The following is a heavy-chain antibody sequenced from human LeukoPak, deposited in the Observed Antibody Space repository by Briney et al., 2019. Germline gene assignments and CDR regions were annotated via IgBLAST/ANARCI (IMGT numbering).Heavy chain of an antibody. CDR3: VRHFSRSFLGRRFHR. J-gene: IGHJ5*02. V-gene: IGHV4-39*01. D-gene: IGHD2/OR15-2a*01. CDR1: GGSIMSYNHY. CDR2: IYNSVSP. Sequence: SETLPLTCSVSGGSIMSYNHYWGWIRQPPGKGLEWIGSIYNSVSPYYNPSLKSRVTISAETSNNQFSVRLTSVTAADTAIYYCVRHFSRSFLGRRFHRLGQASMVTVSS.